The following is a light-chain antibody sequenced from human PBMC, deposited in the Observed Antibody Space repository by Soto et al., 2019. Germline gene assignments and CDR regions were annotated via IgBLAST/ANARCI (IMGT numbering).Light chain of an antibody. Sequence: IVMTQSPAPLSVSPGERGTLSCRASESVTDYLAWYQQKPGQAPRLLVYDVSNRAAGIPTRFSGGGSGTDFTLTISNVEPEDVAVYYCQQRSDWPWTLGQGTKVDIK. CDR1: ESVTDY. CDR2: DVS. CDR3: QQRSDWPWT. V-gene: IGKV3-11*01. J-gene: IGKJ1*01.